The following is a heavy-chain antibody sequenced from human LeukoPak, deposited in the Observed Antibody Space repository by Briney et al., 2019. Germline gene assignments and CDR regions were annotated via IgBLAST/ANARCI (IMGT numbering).Heavy chain of an antibody. CDR3: AKSHGDYGLLDY. J-gene: IGHJ4*02. CDR1: GYSLTDVS. Sequence: ASVKVSCKVSGYSLTDVSLHCVRQAPGKGLEWMGGFDPEDGEPIYAQKFQGRLSMTEDTSKDTGYMELRTLRSEDTALYYCAKSHGDYGLLDYWGQGTLVTVSS. D-gene: IGHD4-17*01. V-gene: IGHV1-24*01. CDR2: FDPEDGEP.